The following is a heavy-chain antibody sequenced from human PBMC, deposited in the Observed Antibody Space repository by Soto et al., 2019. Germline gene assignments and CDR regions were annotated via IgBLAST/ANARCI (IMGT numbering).Heavy chain of an antibody. V-gene: IGHV4-59*12. Sequence: SETLSLTCTVSGGSISSYYWSWVRLPPGKGLEWIGEIFHSGSTNYNPSLKSRVTISVDKSKNQFSLKLSSVTAADTAVYYCAKKQWVVPNWFDPWGQGTLVTVSS. CDR1: GGSISSYY. CDR2: IFHSGST. CDR3: AKKQWVVPNWFDP. D-gene: IGHD6-19*01. J-gene: IGHJ5*02.